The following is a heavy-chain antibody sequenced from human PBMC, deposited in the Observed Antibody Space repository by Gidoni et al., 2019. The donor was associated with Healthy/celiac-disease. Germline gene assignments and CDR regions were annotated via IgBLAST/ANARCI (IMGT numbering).Heavy chain of an antibody. Sequence: EVQLVESGGGLVKPGGSLSISCAASGFTFSSYSMHWVRQAPGKGLEWFSSISSSSSYIYYADSVKGRFTISRDNAKNSLYLQMNSLRAEDTAVYYCARDQGHCSSTSCYWGYYFDYWGQGTLVTVSS. CDR3: ARDQGHCSSTSCYWGYYFDY. D-gene: IGHD2-2*01. CDR1: GFTFSSYS. V-gene: IGHV3-21*01. J-gene: IGHJ4*02. CDR2: ISSSSSYI.